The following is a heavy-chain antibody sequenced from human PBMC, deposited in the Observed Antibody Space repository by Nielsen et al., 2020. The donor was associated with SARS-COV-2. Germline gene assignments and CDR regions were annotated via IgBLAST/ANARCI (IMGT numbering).Heavy chain of an antibody. J-gene: IGHJ6*02. V-gene: IGHV3-23*01. CDR1: GFTLSSYA. Sequence: GESLKISCAASGFTLSSYAMSWVRQAPGKGLEWVSAISGSGGSTYYADSVKGRFTISRDNSKNTLYLQMNSLRAEDTAVYYCAKDKYQLLNYGMDVWGQGTTVTVSS. CDR3: AKDKYQLLNYGMDV. D-gene: IGHD2-2*01. CDR2: ISGSGGST.